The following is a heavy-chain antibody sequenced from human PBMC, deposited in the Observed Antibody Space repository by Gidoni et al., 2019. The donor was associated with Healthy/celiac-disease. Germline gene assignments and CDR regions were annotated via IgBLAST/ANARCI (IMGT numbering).Heavy chain of an antibody. CDR2: ISGSGGST. J-gene: IGHJ4*02. CDR1: GFTFSSYA. D-gene: IGHD1-26*01. Sequence: EVQLLESGGVLVQPGGSLRLSCAASGFTFSSYAMSWVRQGPGTGLEWVSAISGSGGSTYYADSVKGRFTISRDNSKNTLYLQMNSLRAEDTAVYYCSRVGATIYFDYWGQGTLVTVSS. CDR3: SRVGATIYFDY. V-gene: IGHV3-23*01.